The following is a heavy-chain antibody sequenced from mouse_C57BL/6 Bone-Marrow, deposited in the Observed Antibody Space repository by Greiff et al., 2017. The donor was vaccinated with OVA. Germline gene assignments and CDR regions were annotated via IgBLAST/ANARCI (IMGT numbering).Heavy chain of an antibody. V-gene: IGHV5-9*01. CDR3: ARGYGSSYGDY. D-gene: IGHD1-1*01. CDR1: GFTFSSYT. Sequence: VQLKESGGGLVKPGGSLKLSCAASGFTFSSYTMSWVRQTPEKRLEWVATISGGGGNTYYPDSVKGRFTISRDNAKNTLYLQMSSLRSEDTALYYCARGYGSSYGDYWGQGTTLTVSS. CDR2: ISGGGGNT. J-gene: IGHJ2*01.